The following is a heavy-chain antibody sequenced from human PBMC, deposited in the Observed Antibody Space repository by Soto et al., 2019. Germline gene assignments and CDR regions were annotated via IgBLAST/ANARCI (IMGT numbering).Heavy chain of an antibody. J-gene: IGHJ6*03. Sequence: GGSLRLSCAASGFTFSSYWMSWVRQAPGKGLEWVANIKQDGSEKYYVDSVKGRFTISRDNAKNSLYLQMNSLRAEDTAVYYCAREGVDFWRPSSYYYMDVWGKGTTVTVSS. CDR2: IKQDGSEK. V-gene: IGHV3-7*01. CDR3: AREGVDFWRPSSYYYMDV. D-gene: IGHD3-3*01. CDR1: GFTFSSYW.